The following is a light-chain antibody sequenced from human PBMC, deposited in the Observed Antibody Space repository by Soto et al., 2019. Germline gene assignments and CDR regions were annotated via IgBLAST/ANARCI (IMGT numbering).Light chain of an antibody. V-gene: IGKV3-20*01. CDR1: QSVSSNY. CDR2: DAS. J-gene: IGKJ2*01. CDR3: QQYGSSPRT. Sequence: EIVLTQSPGTLYLSPGERATLSCRARQSVSSNYLAWYQQKPGQAPRLLIYDASSRATGVPDRFSGSGSGTDFTLAISRLEPEDVAVYYCQQYGSSPRTFGQGTKLEIK.